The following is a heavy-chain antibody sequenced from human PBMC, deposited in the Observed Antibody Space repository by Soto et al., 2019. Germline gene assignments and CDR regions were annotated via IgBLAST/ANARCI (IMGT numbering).Heavy chain of an antibody. J-gene: IGHJ6*03. D-gene: IGHD5-18*01. CDR2: IYYSGST. CDR1: GGSISSGDYY. V-gene: IGHV4-61*08. CDR3: ASGNRRQLGLFYYYYMDV. Sequence: SETLSLTCTVSGGSISSGDYYWSWIRQPPGKGLEWIGYIYYSGSTNYNTSLKSRVTISVDTSKNQFSLKLSSVTAADTAVYYFASGNRRQLGLFYYYYMDVWGKGTTVTVSS.